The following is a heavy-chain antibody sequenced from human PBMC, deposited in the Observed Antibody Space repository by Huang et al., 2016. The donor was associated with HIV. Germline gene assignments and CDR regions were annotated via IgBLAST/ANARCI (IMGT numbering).Heavy chain of an antibody. CDR1: GYTFNDYY. V-gene: IGHV1-2*02. CDR2: INPNSGGT. D-gene: IGHD2-2*01. Sequence: QVHLVQSGTEVQKPGASVKVSCNGSGYTFNDYYMHWVRQAPGQGLEWLGWINPNSGGTNYAQKFRGRVTVTGDTSINTVYMELSSLTSDDTAVYYCARGRRYDRKYVNLDNWGQGTLVTVSS. CDR3: ARGRRYDRKYVNLDN. J-gene: IGHJ4*02.